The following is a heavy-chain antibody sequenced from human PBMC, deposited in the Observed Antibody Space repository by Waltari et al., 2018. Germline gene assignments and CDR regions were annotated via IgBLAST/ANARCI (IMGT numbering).Heavy chain of an antibody. D-gene: IGHD3-9*01. J-gene: IGHJ4*02. CDR2: IRAYNGNK. V-gene: IGHV1-18*01. Sequence: QVQLVQSGAEVKKPGASVKVSCKASGYTFTSYGISWVRQAPGQGLEWMGWIRAYNGNKNYAQKLQGRVTMTTDTSTSTAYMERRGLRSDDTAVYYCARDDYDILTGSIDYWGQGTLVTVSS. CDR1: GYTFTSYG. CDR3: ARDDYDILTGSIDY.